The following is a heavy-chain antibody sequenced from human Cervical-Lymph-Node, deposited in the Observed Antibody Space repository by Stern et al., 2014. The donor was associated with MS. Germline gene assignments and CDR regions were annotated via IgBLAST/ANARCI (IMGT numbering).Heavy chain of an antibody. CDR1: GFSLTTSGVG. CDR2: IYWDDDK. V-gene: IGHV2-5*02. Sequence: QITLKESGPTLVKTTQTLTLTCTFSGFSLTTSGVGVGWIRQPPGKALEWLAIIYWDDDKRYSPSLKSRLTITKDTSKNQVVLTMTNMDPVDTATYYCAHEGDYYGSGNYDFWGQGTLVTVSS. J-gene: IGHJ4*02. CDR3: AHEGDYYGSGNYDF. D-gene: IGHD3-10*01.